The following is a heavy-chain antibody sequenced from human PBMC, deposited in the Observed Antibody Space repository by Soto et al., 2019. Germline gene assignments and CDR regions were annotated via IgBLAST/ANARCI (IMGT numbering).Heavy chain of an antibody. V-gene: IGHV3-33*01. Sequence: GWSLRLSCASSVFTFISYGMHWVRQAPGKGLEWVAVIWYDGSNKYYADSVKGRFTISRDNSKNTLYLQMNSLRAEDTAVYYCATNGHRSNYVFYYYYGMDVWGQGTTVTVSS. D-gene: IGHD4-4*01. CDR3: ATNGHRSNYVFYYYYGMDV. CDR1: VFTFISYG. CDR2: IWYDGSNK. J-gene: IGHJ6*02.